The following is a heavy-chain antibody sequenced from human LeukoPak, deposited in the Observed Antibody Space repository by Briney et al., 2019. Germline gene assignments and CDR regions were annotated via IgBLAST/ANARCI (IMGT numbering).Heavy chain of an antibody. CDR3: ARDVVGANNAFDI. CDR1: GGSISSGGYS. Sequence: SETLSLTCAVSGGSISSGGYSWSWIRQPPGKGLEWIGYIYHSGSTYYNPSLKSRVTISVDRSKNQFSLKLSSVTAADTAVYYSARDVVGANNAFDIWGQGTMVTVSS. D-gene: IGHD1-26*01. V-gene: IGHV4-30-2*01. J-gene: IGHJ3*02. CDR2: IYHSGST.